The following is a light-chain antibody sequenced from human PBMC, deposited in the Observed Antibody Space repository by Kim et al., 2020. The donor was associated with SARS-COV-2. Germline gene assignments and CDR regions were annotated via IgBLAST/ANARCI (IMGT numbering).Light chain of an antibody. CDR2: EVS. Sequence: QSITRSCTGTMSDVGSYNLVSWYQQHPGKAPKLMIYEVSKRPSGVSNRFSGSKSGNTASLTISGLQAEDEADYYCCSYAGSSTFYVFGTGTKVTVL. J-gene: IGLJ1*01. V-gene: IGLV2-23*02. CDR1: MSDVGSYNL. CDR3: CSYAGSSTFYV.